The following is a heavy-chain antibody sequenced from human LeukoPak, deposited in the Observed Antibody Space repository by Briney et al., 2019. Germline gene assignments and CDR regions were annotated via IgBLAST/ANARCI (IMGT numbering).Heavy chain of an antibody. CDR2: IYYSGST. CDR3: ARDRLGAAAGYFQH. CDR1: GGSISSYY. Sequence: SETLSLTCTVSGGSISSYYWSWIRQPPGKGLEWIGYIYYSGSTNYNPPLKSRVTISVDTSKNQFSLKLSSVTAADTAVYYCARDRLGAAAGYFQHWGQGTLVTVSS. V-gene: IGHV4-59*01. D-gene: IGHD6-13*01. J-gene: IGHJ1*01.